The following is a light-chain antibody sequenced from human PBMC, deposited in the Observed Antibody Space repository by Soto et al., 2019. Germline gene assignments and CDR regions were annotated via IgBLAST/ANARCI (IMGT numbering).Light chain of an antibody. V-gene: IGKV3-15*01. CDR3: LQYNNWWT. CDR2: GAS. J-gene: IGKJ1*01. CDR1: QSVSSS. Sequence: LTPSPATLSISAGERASLSCRASQSVSSSLAWYQQKPGRSPRLLIYGASTRAIGIPARFSGSGSGTEFTLTISSLQSEDFAVYYCLQYNNWWTFGQGTKVDI.